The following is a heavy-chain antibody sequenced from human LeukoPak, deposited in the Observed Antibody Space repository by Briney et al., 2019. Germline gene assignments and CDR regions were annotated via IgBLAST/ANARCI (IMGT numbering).Heavy chain of an antibody. J-gene: IGHJ4*02. Sequence: GGSLRLSFAAAGFPFSSDSMNWVRPAPGKGLEWVSNISSSSSTIYYADSVKGRFTISRDNAKNSLYLQMNSLRAEDTAVYYCASHPRYYYDSSGDYWGQGNLVTVSS. V-gene: IGHV3-48*01. CDR3: ASHPRYYYDSSGDY. CDR1: GFPFSSDS. D-gene: IGHD3-22*01. CDR2: ISSSSSTI.